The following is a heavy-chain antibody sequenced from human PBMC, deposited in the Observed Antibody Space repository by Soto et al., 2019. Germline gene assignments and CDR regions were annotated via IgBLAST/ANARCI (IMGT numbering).Heavy chain of an antibody. CDR1: VGSISSYY. CDR3: ATLYGDTDY. V-gene: IGHV4-59*01. J-gene: IGHJ4*02. D-gene: IGHD4-17*01. Sequence: ETLSLTCTVSVGSISSYYWSWIRQPPGKGLEWIGYIYYSGSTNYNPSLKSRVTISVDTSKNQFSLKLSSVTAADTAVYYCATLYGDTDYWGQGTLVTVSS. CDR2: IYYSGST.